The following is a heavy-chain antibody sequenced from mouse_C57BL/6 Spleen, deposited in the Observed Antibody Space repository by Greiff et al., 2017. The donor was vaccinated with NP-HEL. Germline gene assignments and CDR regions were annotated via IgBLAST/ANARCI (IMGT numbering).Heavy chain of an antibody. CDR3: ARRGRSGGYFDV. J-gene: IGHJ1*03. Sequence: QVQLKQSGAELVKPGASVKMSCTASGYTFTNYPIEWMKQNHGKSLEWIGNIHPYNDDTKYIEKFKGKATLTVEKSSSTVYLELSRLTSDDSAVYYCARRGRSGGYFDVWGTGTTVTVSS. CDR2: IHPYNDDT. V-gene: IGHV1-47*01. CDR1: GYTFTNYP. D-gene: IGHD3-2*02.